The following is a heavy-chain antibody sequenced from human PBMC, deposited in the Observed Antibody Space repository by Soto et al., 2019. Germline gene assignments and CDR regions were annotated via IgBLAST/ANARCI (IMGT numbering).Heavy chain of an antibody. CDR3: ARDPFRQFDY. V-gene: IGHV4-31*03. CDR2: IYYSGRT. J-gene: IGHJ4*02. CDR1: GGCISSGGYY. Sequence: PSETISLTSTVSGGCISSGGYYWSSIRQHPGKGLEWIGYIYYSGRTYYNPSLKSRVTISVDTSKNQVSLKLSSVTAADTAVYYCARDPFRQFDYWGQGTLVTVSS.